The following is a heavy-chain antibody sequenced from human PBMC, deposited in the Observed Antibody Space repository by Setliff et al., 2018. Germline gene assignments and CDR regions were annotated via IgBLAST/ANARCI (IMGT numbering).Heavy chain of an antibody. Sequence: SETLSLTCTVSGGSISSYYWSWIRQPAGKGLEWIGHIYTGGSANYNPSLKSRVTMSIDTSKNQFSLKLNSVTAADMAVYYCAREQWLDPPGYYYMDVWAKGTTVTVS. V-gene: IGHV4-4*07. D-gene: IGHD6-19*01. CDR2: IYTGGSA. J-gene: IGHJ6*03. CDR1: GGSISSYY. CDR3: AREQWLDPPGYYYMDV.